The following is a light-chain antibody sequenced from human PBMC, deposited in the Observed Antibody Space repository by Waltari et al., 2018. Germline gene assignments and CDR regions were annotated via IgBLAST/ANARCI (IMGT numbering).Light chain of an antibody. Sequence: EIVMTQFPATLSVSPGERATLSCRASQSISTNLAWYQQKPGQAPRLLIYAVSTMATGSPARFSGSGSGTEFTLTIGSLQSEDFAVYYCQQYNNWPYTFGQGTKLEIK. CDR1: QSISTN. CDR2: AVS. CDR3: QQYNNWPYT. J-gene: IGKJ2*01. V-gene: IGKV3-15*01.